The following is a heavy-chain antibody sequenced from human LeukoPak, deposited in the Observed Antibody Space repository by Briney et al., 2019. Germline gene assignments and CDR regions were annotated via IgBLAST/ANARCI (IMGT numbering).Heavy chain of an antibody. CDR2: FDPEDGET. J-gene: IGHJ6*02. D-gene: IGHD6-19*01. V-gene: IGHV1-24*01. CDR3: ARNGAVAGKYYYYGMDV. CDR1: GYTLTELS. Sequence: ASVKVSCKVSGYTLTELSMHWVRQAPGKGLEWMGGFDPEDGETIYAQKFQGRVTMTEDTSTDTAYMELSSLRSEDTAVYYCARNGAVAGKYYYYGMDVWGQGTTVTVSS.